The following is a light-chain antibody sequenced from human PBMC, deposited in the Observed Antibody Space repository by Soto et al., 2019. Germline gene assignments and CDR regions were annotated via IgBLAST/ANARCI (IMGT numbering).Light chain of an antibody. CDR2: DVD. J-gene: IGLJ1*01. Sequence: QSAMTQPASVSGSPGQSIPSSCTGTSRDVGAYDYVSWYLQYPDKAPQILIYDVDHRPSGVASRFSGTKSGKTASLTVSGLQADDEGDYYCGSYAEGRIYSFGTGTTLTVL. V-gene: IGLV2-14*03. CDR1: SRDVGAYDY. CDR3: GSYAEGRIYS.